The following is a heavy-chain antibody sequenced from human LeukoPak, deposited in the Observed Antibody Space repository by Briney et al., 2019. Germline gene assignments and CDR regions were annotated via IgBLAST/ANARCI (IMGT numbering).Heavy chain of an antibody. CDR2: IRSKAYGGTT. D-gene: IGHD5-18*01. Sequence: GGSLRLSCTVSGFTFGDYAMSWVRQAPGKGLEWVGFIRSKAYGGTTEYAASVKGRFTISRDDSKSIAYLQMNSLKTEDTAVYYCTRRYSYGDYWGQGTLVTVSS. J-gene: IGHJ4*02. V-gene: IGHV3-49*04. CDR1: GFTFGDYA. CDR3: TRRYSYGDY.